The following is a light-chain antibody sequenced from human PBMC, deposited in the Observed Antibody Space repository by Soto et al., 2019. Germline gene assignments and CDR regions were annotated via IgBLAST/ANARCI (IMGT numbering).Light chain of an antibody. CDR2: EGS. CDR3: CSYAGSNTLL. V-gene: IGLV2-23*01. CDR1: SSDVGSYNL. Sequence: QSVLTQPASVSGSPGQSITISCTGTSSDVGSYNLVSWYQQHPGKAPELMIYEGSKRPSGVSNRFSGSKSGNTASLTISGLQAEDEADYYCCSYAGSNTLLFGGGTKLTVL. J-gene: IGLJ2*01.